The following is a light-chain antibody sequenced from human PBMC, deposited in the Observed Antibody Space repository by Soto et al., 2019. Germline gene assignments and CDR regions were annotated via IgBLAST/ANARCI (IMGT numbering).Light chain of an antibody. J-gene: IGLJ2*01. Sequence: QSVLTQPPSASETPGQRVTISCSGSSSNIGTNTVNWYQQLPGTAPKLLIYSNNQRPSGVPDRISGSKSATSASLAITGLQAEDEAVYYCQSYDNSLSGSVFGGGTKLTVL. CDR3: QSYDNSLSGSV. CDR1: SSNIGTNT. CDR2: SNN. V-gene: IGLV1-44*01.